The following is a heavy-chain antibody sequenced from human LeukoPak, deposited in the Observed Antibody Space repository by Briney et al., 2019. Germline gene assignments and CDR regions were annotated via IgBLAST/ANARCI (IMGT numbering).Heavy chain of an antibody. J-gene: IGHJ4*02. D-gene: IGHD6-13*01. CDR2: IDSNGGGA. Sequence: PGGSLRLSCATSGFTFNIYWMQWVRQVPGKGLVCVSRIDSNGGGATYADSVKGRFTTSRDNGNNTMYLQMNSLRAEDTAIYYCARAKYSSRWSLDYWGQGALVTVSS. CDR3: ARAKYSSRWSLDY. CDR1: GFTFNIYW. V-gene: IGHV3-74*03.